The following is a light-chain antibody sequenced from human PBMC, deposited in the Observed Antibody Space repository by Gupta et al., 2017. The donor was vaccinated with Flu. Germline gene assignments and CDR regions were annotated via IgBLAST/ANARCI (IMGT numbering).Light chain of an antibody. Sequence: QTARSTGSGDELTKQFAYWYQQRPDHAPLLLIYKDTARPSKIPARFSGSSSETRATFTISAVHAEDEADYYCQSVDSVGTYVVFGGGTKLTVL. V-gene: IGLV3-25*01. CDR1: ELTKQF. J-gene: IGLJ2*01. CDR3: QSVDSVGTYVV. CDR2: KDT.